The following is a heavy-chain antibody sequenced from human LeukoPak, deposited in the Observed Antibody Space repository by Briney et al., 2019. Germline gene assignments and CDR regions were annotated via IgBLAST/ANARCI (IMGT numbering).Heavy chain of an antibody. CDR3: VRGSLRLPRSTPDY. CDR1: GNYW. V-gene: IGHV3-74*01. J-gene: IGHJ4*02. D-gene: IGHD2-21*02. CDR2: INSDGSWT. Sequence: GGSLRLSCAASGNYWMHWVCQVPGKGLVWVSHINSDGSWTSYADSVKGRFTISRDNAVNTLYLQMNSLRVEDTAVYYCVRGSLRLPRSTPDYWGQGTLVTVSS.